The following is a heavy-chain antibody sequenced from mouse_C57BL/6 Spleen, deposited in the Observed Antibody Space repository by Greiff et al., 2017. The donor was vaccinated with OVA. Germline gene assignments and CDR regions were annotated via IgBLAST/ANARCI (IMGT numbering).Heavy chain of an antibody. J-gene: IGHJ4*01. CDR3: ARSYDYDAGFYYYAMDY. CDR2: IYPGDGDT. Sequence: QVQLQQSGPELVKPGASVKISCKASGYAFSSSWMNWVKQRPGKGLEWIGRIYPGDGDTNYNGKFKGKATLTADKSSSTAYMQLSSLTSEDSAVYFCARSYDYDAGFYYYAMDYWGQGTSVTVSS. D-gene: IGHD2-4*01. CDR1: GYAFSSSW. V-gene: IGHV1-82*01.